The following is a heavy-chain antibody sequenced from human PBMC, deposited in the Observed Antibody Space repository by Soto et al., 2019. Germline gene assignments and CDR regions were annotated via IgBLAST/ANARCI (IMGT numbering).Heavy chain of an antibody. CDR1: GFTFSSYW. D-gene: IGHD6-19*01. Sequence: EVPLVESGGDLVQPGESLRLSCAASGFTFSSYWMHWVRQAPGKGLVWVSRINSDGSSTSYADSVKGRFTISRDNAKNTLYLQMNSLRAEDTAVYYCARVKGQWLIAFDIWGQGTMVTVSS. V-gene: IGHV3-74*01. J-gene: IGHJ3*02. CDR3: ARVKGQWLIAFDI. CDR2: INSDGSST.